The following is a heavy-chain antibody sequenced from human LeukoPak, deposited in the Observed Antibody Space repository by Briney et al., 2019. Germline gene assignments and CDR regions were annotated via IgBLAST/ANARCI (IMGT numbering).Heavy chain of an antibody. Sequence: GGSLLLSCLSSGFTFSSHGMHWLGQAPGKGVDGVAFIRYGGSNQYYADSVKGRFPSCRDNSKHTLHLQMNSQRDEDTDVYYCPKGLEYSDSSGYPRWGQGTLVTVS. D-gene: IGHD3-22*01. CDR1: GFTFSSHG. CDR3: PKGLEYSDSSGYPR. J-gene: IGHJ4*02. V-gene: IGHV3-30*02. CDR2: IRYGGSNQ.